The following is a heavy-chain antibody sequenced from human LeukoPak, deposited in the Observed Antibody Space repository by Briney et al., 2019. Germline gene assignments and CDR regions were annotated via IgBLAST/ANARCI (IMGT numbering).Heavy chain of an antibody. D-gene: IGHD1-26*01. V-gene: IGHV3-21*04. J-gene: IGHJ4*02. CDR3: AKGRSGTYSPTWDY. CDR2: ISSGSSYI. Sequence: GGSLRLSCAASGFTFSSYSMNWVRQAPGKGLEWDSSISSGSSYIYYADSVKGRFTISRDNSKNTLYLQMNSLRADDTAVYYCAKGRSGTYSPTWDYWGQGTLVTVSS. CDR1: GFTFSSYS.